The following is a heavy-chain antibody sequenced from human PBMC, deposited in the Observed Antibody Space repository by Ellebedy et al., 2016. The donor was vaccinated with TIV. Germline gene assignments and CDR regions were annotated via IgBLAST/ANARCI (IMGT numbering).Heavy chain of an antibody. Sequence: GESLKISCAASGFTFSDYYMSWIRQAPGKGLAWVSYISSSSSYTNYADSVKGRFTISRDNAKNSLYLQMNSLRAEDTAVYYCARDRVGATAFDYWGQGTLVTVSS. J-gene: IGHJ4*02. V-gene: IGHV3-11*06. D-gene: IGHD1-26*01. CDR1: GFTFSDYY. CDR3: ARDRVGATAFDY. CDR2: ISSSSSYT.